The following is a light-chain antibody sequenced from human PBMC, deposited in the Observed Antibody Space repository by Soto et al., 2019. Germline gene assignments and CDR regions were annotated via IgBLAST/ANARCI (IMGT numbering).Light chain of an antibody. CDR1: ESVRSN. CDR3: QQYNHWTPNT. CDR2: DAS. J-gene: IGKJ2*01. V-gene: IGKV3-15*01. Sequence: DIVMTQSPDTLSVSPGERATLSCRASESVRSNLAWYHQQRGQAPRLVIYDASTRATGVPARISGSVSGTEFTLSIRSLQSEDLGVYYCQQYNHWTPNTFGQGTKLEMK.